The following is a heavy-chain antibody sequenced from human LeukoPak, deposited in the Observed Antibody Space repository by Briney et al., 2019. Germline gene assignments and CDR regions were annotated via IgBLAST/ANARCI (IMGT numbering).Heavy chain of an antibody. CDR3: AREVWDYGGSKGLFDY. D-gene: IGHD4-23*01. CDR2: MYYTGST. Sequence: SETLSLTCTVSDVSISTNYWSWIRQPPGKRLEWIGYMYYTGSTSYNPSLKSRVTISVDTSKNQLSLKPTSVTAADTAVYYCAREVWDYGGSKGLFDYWGQGTLVTVSS. CDR1: DVSISTNY. J-gene: IGHJ4*02. V-gene: IGHV4-59*01.